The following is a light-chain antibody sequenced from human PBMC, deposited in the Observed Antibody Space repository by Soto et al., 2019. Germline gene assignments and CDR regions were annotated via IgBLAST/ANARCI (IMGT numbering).Light chain of an antibody. J-gene: IGKJ5*01. V-gene: IGKV3D-20*02. CDR2: GAS. Sequence: EMVFRQSPGTLSLSPGERATLSCRARQSVSSNYLGWYQQKTGQAPRLLIYGASSRATGIPDRFSGSGSGTDFTLTISSLEPEDFALYYCQQRSNWPITFGQGTRLEI. CDR3: QQRSNWPIT. CDR1: QSVSSNY.